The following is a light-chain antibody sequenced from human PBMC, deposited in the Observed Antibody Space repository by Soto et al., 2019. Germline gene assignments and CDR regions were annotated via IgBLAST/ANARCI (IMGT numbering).Light chain of an antibody. CDR1: QGIRDA. CDR2: AAS. Sequence: DIQMTQSPSSLSASVGDRVTITCRASQGIRDALGWYQQKPGKAPKRLIYAASSLQSGVPSRFSGSGSGTEFTLTISSLQPEDFETYYCLQHNSYTQTFGQGTKVEIK. V-gene: IGKV1-17*01. CDR3: LQHNSYTQT. J-gene: IGKJ1*01.